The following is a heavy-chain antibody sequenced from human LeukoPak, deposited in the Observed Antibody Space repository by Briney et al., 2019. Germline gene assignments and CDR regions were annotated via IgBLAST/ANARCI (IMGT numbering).Heavy chain of an antibody. CDR3: AKASSGYSSGWYHY. V-gene: IGHV3-23*01. Sequence: GGSLRLSCAASGFTFSSYAMSWVRQAPGKGLEWVSAISGSGGSTYYADSVKGRFTISRDNSKNTLYLQMNSLRAGDTAVYYCAKASSGYSSGWYHYWGQGTLVTVSS. CDR1: GFTFSSYA. D-gene: IGHD6-19*01. J-gene: IGHJ4*02. CDR2: ISGSGGST.